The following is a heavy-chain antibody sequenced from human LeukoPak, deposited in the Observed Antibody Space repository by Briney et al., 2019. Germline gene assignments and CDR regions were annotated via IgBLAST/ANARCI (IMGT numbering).Heavy chain of an antibody. CDR3: ARDREITPNWFGP. CDR2: INPNSGGT. V-gene: IGHV1-2*05. Sequence: ASVKVSCKASGYTFTGYYMHWVRQAPGQGLEWMGRINPNSGGTNYAQKFRGRVTMTRDTSISTAYMELSRLRSDDTDVYYCARDREITPNWFGPWGRRTLVTVSS. CDR1: GYTFTGYY. D-gene: IGHD3-16*01. J-gene: IGHJ5*02.